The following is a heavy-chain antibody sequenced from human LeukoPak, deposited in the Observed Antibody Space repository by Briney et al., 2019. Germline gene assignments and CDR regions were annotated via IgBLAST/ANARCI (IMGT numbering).Heavy chain of an antibody. V-gene: IGHV3-21*01. D-gene: IGHD3-16*01. CDR3: AREGVDRRGVYYYYMDV. CDR1: GFTFSSYS. Sequence: GGSPRLSCAASGFTFSSYSMNWVRQAPGKGLEWVSSISSRSSYIYYADSEKGRFTISRDNAKNSLYLQMNSLRAEDTAVYYCAREGVDRRGVYYYYMDVWGKGTTVTISS. CDR2: ISSRSSYI. J-gene: IGHJ6*03.